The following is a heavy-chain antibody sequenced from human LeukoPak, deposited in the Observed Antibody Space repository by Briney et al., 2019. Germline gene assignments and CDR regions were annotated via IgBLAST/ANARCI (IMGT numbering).Heavy chain of an antibody. Sequence: SQTLSLTCTVSGGSISSGDYYWRWIRQPPGKGLEWIGYIYYSGSPYLNPSLKSRVTISVDTSKNQFSLKLSSVTTADTAVYYCASGSVDFCSSTSCPVYYFDYWGQGTLVTVSS. CDR3: ASGSVDFCSSTSCPVYYFDY. V-gene: IGHV4-30-4*01. J-gene: IGHJ4*02. CDR2: IYYSGSP. CDR1: GGSISSGDYY. D-gene: IGHD2-2*01.